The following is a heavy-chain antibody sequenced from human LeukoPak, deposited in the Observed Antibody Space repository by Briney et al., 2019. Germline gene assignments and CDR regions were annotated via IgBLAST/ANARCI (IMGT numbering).Heavy chain of an antibody. J-gene: IGHJ6*04. CDR1: GGTFSSYA. D-gene: IGHD6-13*01. Sequence: ASVKVSCKASGGTFSSYAVSWVRQAPGHGLEWVGGIIPVFGTTNYAQKFHGRVTITTDESATTAYMELSSLRSEDTAVYYCARALRGIAAEPDVWGKGTTVTVSS. CDR2: IIPVFGTT. V-gene: IGHV1-69*05. CDR3: ARALRGIAAEPDV.